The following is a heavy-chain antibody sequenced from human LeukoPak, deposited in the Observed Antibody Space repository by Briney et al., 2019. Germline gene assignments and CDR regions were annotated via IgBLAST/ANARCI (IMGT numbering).Heavy chain of an antibody. Sequence: SETLSLTYTVSGGSISSSEYYWSWIRQPPGEGLEWIGYIYYSGYTYYNPSLKSRVTISVDTSKNQFSLKLSSVTAADRAVYYCARLPYYYGSGSYHGTFDYWGQGTLVTVSS. CDR2: IYYSGYT. D-gene: IGHD3-10*01. J-gene: IGHJ4*02. CDR3: ARLPYYYGSGSYHGTFDY. V-gene: IGHV4-30-4*01. CDR1: GGSISSSEYY.